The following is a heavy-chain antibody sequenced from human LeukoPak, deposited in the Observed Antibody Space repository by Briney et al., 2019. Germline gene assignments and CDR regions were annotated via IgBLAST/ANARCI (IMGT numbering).Heavy chain of an antibody. D-gene: IGHD2-15*01. V-gene: IGHV3-23*01. Sequence: GGSLRLSCAASEFTFSTYAMSWVRQAPGKGLEWVSAIGSGGGATYYADSVKGRFTVSRDNSKNTLYLQMNSLRAEDTAVYYCARRLVAAATRVFDYWGQGTVVTVSS. J-gene: IGHJ4*02. CDR1: EFTFSTYA. CDR3: ARRLVAAATRVFDY. CDR2: IGSGGGAT.